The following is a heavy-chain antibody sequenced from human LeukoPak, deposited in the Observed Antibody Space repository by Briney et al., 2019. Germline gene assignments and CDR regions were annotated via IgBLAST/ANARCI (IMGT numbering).Heavy chain of an antibody. D-gene: IGHD4-23*01. J-gene: IGHJ4*02. CDR2: ISNGGSTI. CDR3: ARDPDYGGPGPFWDY. CDR1: GFTFSDYY. Sequence: GGSLRLSCAASGFTFSDYYMSWVRQAPGKGLEWVAYISNGGSTIYYVDSVEGRFTISSDNAKNSLYLHMNGLRGDDTAVYYWARDPDYGGPGPFWDYWGQGTLVSVSS. V-gene: IGHV3-11*01.